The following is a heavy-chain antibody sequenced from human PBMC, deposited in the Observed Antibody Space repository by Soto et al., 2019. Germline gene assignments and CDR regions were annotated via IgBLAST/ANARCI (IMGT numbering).Heavy chain of an antibody. J-gene: IGHJ3*02. CDR2: ISAYNGNT. CDR3: ARDIVVVPAATHDAFDI. V-gene: IGHV1-18*01. D-gene: IGHD2-2*01. Sequence: ASVKVSCKASGYTFTSYGISWVRQAPGQGLEWMGWISAYNGNTNYAQKLQGRVTMTTDTSTSTAYMELRSLRSDDTAMYYCARDIVVVPAATHDAFDIWGQGTMVTVSS. CDR1: GYTFTSYG.